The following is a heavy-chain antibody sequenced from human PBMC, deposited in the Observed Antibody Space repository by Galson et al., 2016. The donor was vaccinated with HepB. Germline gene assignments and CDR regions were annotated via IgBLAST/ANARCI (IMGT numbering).Heavy chain of an antibody. V-gene: IGHV4-59*01. J-gene: IGHJ6*02. CDR2: IYHGGGSGGT. Sequence: ETLSLTCTVSGASISSYYWNWIRQPPGKGLEWIGYIYHGGGSGGTSYNPSLKSRVTISVDTSKNQLSLKLTFVTAADTAVYFCVRDANWGAFGYGMDVWGQGTTVTVSS. CDR3: VRDANWGAFGYGMDV. CDR1: GASISSYY. D-gene: IGHD7-27*01.